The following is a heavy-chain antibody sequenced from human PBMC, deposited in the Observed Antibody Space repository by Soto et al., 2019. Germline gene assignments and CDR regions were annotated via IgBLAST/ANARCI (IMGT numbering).Heavy chain of an antibody. J-gene: IGHJ6*02. CDR2: IKSKTDGGTT. V-gene: IGHV3-15*07. Sequence: GGSLRLSCAASGFTFSNAWMNWVRQAPGKGLEWVGRIKSKTDGGTTDYAAPVKGRFTISRDDSKNTLYLQMNSLKTEDTAVYYCTTDVDYGDYDYYYYYGMDVWGQGTTVTVSS. D-gene: IGHD4-17*01. CDR1: GFTFSNAW. CDR3: TTDVDYGDYDYYYYYGMDV.